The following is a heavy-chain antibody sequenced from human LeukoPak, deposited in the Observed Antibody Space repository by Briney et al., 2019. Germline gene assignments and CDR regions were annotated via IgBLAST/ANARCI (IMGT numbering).Heavy chain of an antibody. CDR2: IRGSGGST. CDR1: GFTFSSYA. V-gene: IGHV3-23*01. CDR3: AKYLGYCANGVCYLDY. D-gene: IGHD2-8*01. J-gene: IGHJ4*02. Sequence: PGESLRLSCAASGFTFSSYAMSWVRQAPGKGLEWVSDIRGSGGSTYYADSVKGRFTISRDNSKNTLYLQMNSLRAEDTAVYYCAKYLGYCANGVCYLDYWGQGTLVTVSS.